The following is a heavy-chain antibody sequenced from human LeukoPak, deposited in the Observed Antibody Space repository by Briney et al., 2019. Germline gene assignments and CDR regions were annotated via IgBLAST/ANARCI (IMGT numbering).Heavy chain of an antibody. D-gene: IGHD4-17*01. V-gene: IGHV3-21*01. CDR2: ISSSSSYI. J-gene: IGHJ4*02. CDR3: ARDLREDYGDPPGGFDY. Sequence: GGSLRLSCAASGFTFSNYSMNWVRQAPGKGLEWVSSISSSSSYIYYADSVKGRFTISRDNAKNSLYLQMNSLRAEDTAVYYCARDLREDYGDPPGGFDYWGQGTLVTVSS. CDR1: GFTFSNYS.